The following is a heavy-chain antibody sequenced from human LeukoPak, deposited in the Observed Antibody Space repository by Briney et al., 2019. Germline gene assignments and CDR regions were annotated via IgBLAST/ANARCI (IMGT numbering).Heavy chain of an antibody. CDR1: GGSISSYY. CDR3: ARSRFGPSGIKGYYYYYMDV. J-gene: IGHJ6*03. V-gene: IGHV4-4*07. CDR2: IYTSGST. Sequence: SETLSLTCTVSGGSISSYYWSWIRQPPGKGLEWIGRIYTSGSTNYNPSLMSRVTMSVDTSKNQFSLKLSSVTAADTAVYYCARSRFGPSGIKGYYYYYMDVWGKGTTVTISS. D-gene: IGHD1-26*01.